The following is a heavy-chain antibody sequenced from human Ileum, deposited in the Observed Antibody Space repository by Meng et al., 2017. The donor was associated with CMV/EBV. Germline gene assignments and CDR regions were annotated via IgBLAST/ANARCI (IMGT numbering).Heavy chain of an antibody. J-gene: IGHJ4*02. CDR2: INSDDSST. CDR1: GFTFSSSW. D-gene: IGHD6-13*01. V-gene: IGHV3-74*01. CDR3: ARIQSLGSWYYFDY. Sequence: SGFTFSSSWMHWVRPAPGKGLVWVSRINSDDSSTTYADSVKGRFTISRDNAKNTLYLQMNSLRAEDTAVYYCARIQSLGSWYYFDYWGQGALVTVSS.